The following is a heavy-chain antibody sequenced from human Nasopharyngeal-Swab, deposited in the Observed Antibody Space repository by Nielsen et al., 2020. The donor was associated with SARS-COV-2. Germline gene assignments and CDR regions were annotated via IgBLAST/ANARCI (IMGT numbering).Heavy chain of an antibody. D-gene: IGHD3-10*01. J-gene: IGHJ6*03. Sequence: VRQAPGKGLEWVSSMSGSGRSTYFADSVKGRFTISRDNSKDTLHLQMNSLRAEDTAVYYCAKSMVRGVIMKTGSYMDVWGKGTTVTVSS. V-gene: IGHV3-23*01. CDR2: MSGSGRST. CDR3: AKSMVRGVIMKTGSYMDV.